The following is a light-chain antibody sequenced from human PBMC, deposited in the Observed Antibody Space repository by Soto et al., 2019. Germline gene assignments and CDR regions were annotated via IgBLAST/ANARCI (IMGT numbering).Light chain of an antibody. Sequence: DIQSTQSPSSVSASVGDRVTITCRASQRLSSWLAWYQQKPGTGPRLLIYAASSLQSGVPSRFSGSGSGTDFTLTISSLQPEDFATYYCQQANSFPFTFGGGTKVDNK. V-gene: IGKV1D-12*01. CDR3: QQANSFPFT. CDR1: QRLSSW. J-gene: IGKJ4*01. CDR2: AAS.